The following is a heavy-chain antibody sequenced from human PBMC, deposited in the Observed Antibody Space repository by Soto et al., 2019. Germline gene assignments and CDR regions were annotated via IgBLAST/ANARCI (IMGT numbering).Heavy chain of an antibody. CDR2: IYYSGST. V-gene: IGHV4-59*08. CDR1: GDSINNYY. J-gene: IGHJ4*02. Sequence: QVQLQESGPGLVKPSETLSLTCIVSGDSINNYYWSWIRQPPGKGLEWIGCIYYSGSTKHNPSLKRRVTILVDTSKNQFSLKLSSVTAADKAVYYCARRGWGRSFDYWGQGTLVTVSS. CDR3: ARRGWGRSFDY. D-gene: IGHD3-16*01.